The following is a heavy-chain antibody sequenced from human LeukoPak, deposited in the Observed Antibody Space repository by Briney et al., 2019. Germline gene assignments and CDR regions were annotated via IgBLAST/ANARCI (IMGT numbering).Heavy chain of an antibody. V-gene: IGHV3-48*03. J-gene: IGHJ4*02. CDR3: AGYHSSTWYYFDY. D-gene: IGHD6-13*01. CDR2: ISNSGRTT. Sequence: PGGSLRLSCAASGFPFSSYEMNWVRQAPGKGLEWVSYISNSGRTTYYADSVKGRFTISRDNAKNSLYLQMNSLRSDDTAVYYCAGYHSSTWYYFDYWGQGTLVTVSS. CDR1: GFPFSSYE.